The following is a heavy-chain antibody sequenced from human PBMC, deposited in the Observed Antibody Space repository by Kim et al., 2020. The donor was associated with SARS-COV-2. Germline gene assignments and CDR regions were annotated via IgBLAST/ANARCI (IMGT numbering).Heavy chain of an antibody. J-gene: IGHJ5*02. CDR1: GGSISSGGYY. CDR2: IYYSGST. CDR3: ARAPGGDILTGPLGWFDP. Sequence: SETLSHTCTVSGGSISSGGYYWSWIRQHPGKGLEWIGYIYYSGSTYYNPSLKSRVTISVDTSKNQFSLKLSSVTAADTAVYYCARAPGGDILTGPLGWFDPWGQGTLVTVSS. D-gene: IGHD3-9*01. V-gene: IGHV4-31*03.